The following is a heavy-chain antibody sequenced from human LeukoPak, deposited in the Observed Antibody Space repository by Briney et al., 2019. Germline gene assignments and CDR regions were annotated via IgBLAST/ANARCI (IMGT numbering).Heavy chain of an antibody. CDR3: ARRISAEMDV. CDR1: GFTFSSYS. D-gene: IGHD3-10*01. V-gene: IGHV3-21*01. J-gene: IGHJ6*04. Sequence: GGSLRLSCAASGFTFSSYSMNWVRQAPGKGLEWVSSISSSNHYIYYADSVKGRFTISSDNAKNSLYLQMNSLRAEDTAVYYCARRISAEMDVWGKGTTVTVSS. CDR2: ISSSNHYI.